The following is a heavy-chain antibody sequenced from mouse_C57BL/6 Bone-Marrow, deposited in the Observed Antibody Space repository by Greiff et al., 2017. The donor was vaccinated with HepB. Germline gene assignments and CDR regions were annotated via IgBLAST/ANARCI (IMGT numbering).Heavy chain of an antibody. V-gene: IGHV1-55*01. CDR3: ARGGDYYDGYDVDY. CDR2: IYPGSGST. Sequence: QVQLQQPGAELVKPGASVKMSCKASGYTFTSYWITWVKQRPGQGLEWIGDIYPGSGSTNYNEKFKSKATLTVDTSSSTAYRQLSSLTSEDSAVYDCARGGDYYDGYDVDYWGQGTTLTVSS. D-gene: IGHD2-3*01. CDR1: GYTFTSYW. J-gene: IGHJ2*01.